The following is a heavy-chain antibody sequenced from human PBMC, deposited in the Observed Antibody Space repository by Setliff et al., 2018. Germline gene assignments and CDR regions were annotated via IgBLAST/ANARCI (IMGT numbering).Heavy chain of an antibody. V-gene: IGHV3-48*04. CDR3: ARGGYSSGWYVTASLNFDY. CDR1: GFTFSSYS. CDR2: ISSSSSTI. D-gene: IGHD6-19*01. Sequence: PGGSLRLSCAASGFTFSSYSMNWVRQAPGKGLEWVSYISSSSSTIYYADPVKGRFTISRDNAKNSLYLQMNSLRAEDTAVYYCARGGYSSGWYVTASLNFDYWGQGTLVTVS. J-gene: IGHJ4*02.